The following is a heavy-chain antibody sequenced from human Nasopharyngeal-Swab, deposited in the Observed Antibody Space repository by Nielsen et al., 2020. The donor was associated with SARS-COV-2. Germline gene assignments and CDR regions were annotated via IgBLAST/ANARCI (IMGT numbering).Heavy chain of an antibody. V-gene: IGHV3-7*01. J-gene: IGHJ6*03. CDR1: GLTFTNSW. CDR2: IKQDGSDK. Sequence: GESLKISCAASGLTFTNSWMSWVRQAPGKGLEWVANIKQDGSDKYYVDSVKGRFTISRDNAKNSLELQMNSLRAEDTAVYYCARVEGYYYYYMDVWGKGTTVTVSS. CDR3: ARVEGYYYYYMDV.